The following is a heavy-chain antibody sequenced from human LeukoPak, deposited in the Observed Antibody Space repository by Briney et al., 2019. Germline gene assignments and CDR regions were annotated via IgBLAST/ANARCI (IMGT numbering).Heavy chain of an antibody. CDR1: GGSFSGYY. J-gene: IGHJ4*02. CDR3: ARGPSLSSGWY. Sequence: SETLSLTCAVYGGSFSGYYWSWIRQPPGKGLEWIGEINHSGSTNYNPSLKSRVTISVDTSKNQFSLKLSSVTAADTAVYYCARGPSLSSGWYWGQGTLVTVSS. V-gene: IGHV4-34*01. D-gene: IGHD6-19*01. CDR2: INHSGST.